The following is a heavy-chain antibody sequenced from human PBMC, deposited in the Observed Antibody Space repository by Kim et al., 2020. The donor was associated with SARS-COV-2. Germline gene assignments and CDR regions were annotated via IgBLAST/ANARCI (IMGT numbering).Heavy chain of an antibody. CDR3: ANRARKGRHFAY. Sequence: IIYADSVKGRFTISRDNAKNSLYLRQNSLRSEDTAWYFWANRARKGRHFAYWGQGTLVTVSS. J-gene: IGHJ4*02. CDR2: I. V-gene: IGHV3-9*01.